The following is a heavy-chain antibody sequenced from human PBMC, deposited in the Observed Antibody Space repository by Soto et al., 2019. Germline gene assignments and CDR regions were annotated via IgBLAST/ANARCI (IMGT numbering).Heavy chain of an antibody. J-gene: IGHJ6*02. CDR2: ISYDGSNK. CDR3: ARPDNSGWYPPYYYYGMDV. D-gene: IGHD6-19*01. Sequence: QVPLVESGGGVVQPGRSLRLSCAASGFTFSSYAMHWVRQAPGKGLEWVAVISYDGSNKYYADSVKGRFTISRDNSKNTLDLQMNSLRAEDTAVYYCARPDNSGWYPPYYYYGMDVWGQGTTVTVSS. CDR1: GFTFSSYA. V-gene: IGHV3-30-3*01.